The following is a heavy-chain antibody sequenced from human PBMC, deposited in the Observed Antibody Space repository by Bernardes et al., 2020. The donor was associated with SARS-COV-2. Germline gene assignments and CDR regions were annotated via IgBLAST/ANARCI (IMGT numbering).Heavy chain of an antibody. CDR1: GYTYTNYG. CDR3: ARVEGFCSGGTCFSLFYFDH. D-gene: IGHD2-15*01. Sequence: ASVKVSCKASGYTYTNYGIGWVRQAPGHGLEWLGWISGYNGNTNYARHLQGRITMTSDLSTKTAFMELRRLRSDDTALYYCARVEGFCSGGTCFSLFYFDHWGQGTLGSVSS. CDR2: ISGYNGNT. J-gene: IGHJ4*02. V-gene: IGHV1-18*04.